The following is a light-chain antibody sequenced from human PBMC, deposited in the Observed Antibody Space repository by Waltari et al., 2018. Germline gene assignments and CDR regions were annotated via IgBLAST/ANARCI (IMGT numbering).Light chain of an antibody. CDR3: QQYYSSPAT. J-gene: IGKJ1*01. Sequence: AIRITQSPSSLSASTGDRVTITCRASQSISSYLAWYQQKPGKAPKVLIYAASTLQSGVPSRFSGSGSGTDFTLTISCLQSEGFAIYYCQQYYSSPATFGQGTKVEIK. CDR2: AAS. CDR1: QSISSY. V-gene: IGKV1-8*01.